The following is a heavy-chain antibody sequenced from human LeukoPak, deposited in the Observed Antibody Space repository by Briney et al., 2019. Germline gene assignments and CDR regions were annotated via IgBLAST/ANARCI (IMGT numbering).Heavy chain of an antibody. V-gene: IGHV4-34*01. Sequence: SETLSLTCAVYGGSFSGYYWSWIRQPPGKGLEWIGETNHSGSTNYNPSLKSRVTISVDTSKNQFSLKLSSVTAADTAVYYCARYHDSTRFLFDYWGQGTLVTVSS. CDR1: GGSFSGYY. CDR3: ARYHDSTRFLFDY. CDR2: TNHSGST. J-gene: IGHJ4*02. D-gene: IGHD3-22*01.